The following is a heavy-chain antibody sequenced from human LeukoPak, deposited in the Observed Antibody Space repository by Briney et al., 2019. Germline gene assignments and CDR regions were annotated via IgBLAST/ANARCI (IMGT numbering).Heavy chain of an antibody. J-gene: IGHJ4*02. CDR2: IYHSGST. CDR1: GYSISSGYY. Sequence: SETLSLTCTVSGYSISSGYYWGWIRQPPGKGLEWIGSIYHSGSTYYNPSLKSRVTISVDTSKNQFSLKLSSVTAADTAVYYCARDRGYTMVRGVITRGSFDYWGQGTLVTVSS. D-gene: IGHD3-10*01. V-gene: IGHV4-38-2*02. CDR3: ARDRGYTMVRGVITRGSFDY.